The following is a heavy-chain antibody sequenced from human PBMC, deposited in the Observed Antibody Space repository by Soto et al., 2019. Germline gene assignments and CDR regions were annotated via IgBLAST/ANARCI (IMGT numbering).Heavy chain of an antibody. Sequence: SETLSLTCTVSGGSISSYYWSWIRQPPGKGLEWIGYIYYSGSTNYNPSLKSRVTISVDTSKNQFSLKLSSVTAADTAVYYCARLYSSYIDYYSYSYMYAWGKETTLPISS. CDR1: GGSISSYY. V-gene: IGHV4-59*08. J-gene: IGHJ6*03. D-gene: IGHD6-6*01. CDR2: IYYSGST. CDR3: ARLYSSYIDYYSYSYMYA.